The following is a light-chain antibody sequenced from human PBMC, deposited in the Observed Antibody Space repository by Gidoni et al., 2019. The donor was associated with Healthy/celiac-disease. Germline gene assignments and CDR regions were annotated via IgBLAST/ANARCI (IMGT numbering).Light chain of an antibody. J-gene: IGLJ2*01. Sequence: QSVLTQPPSVSGAPGQRVTISCTGSSSNIGAGYDVHWYQQLPGTAPNLLLYGNSNRPSGVPDRFSGSKSGTAASLAITGRQAEDEADYYCQSYDSSLSVVFGGGTKLTVL. CDR2: GNS. CDR3: QSYDSSLSVV. CDR1: SSNIGAGYD. V-gene: IGLV1-40*01.